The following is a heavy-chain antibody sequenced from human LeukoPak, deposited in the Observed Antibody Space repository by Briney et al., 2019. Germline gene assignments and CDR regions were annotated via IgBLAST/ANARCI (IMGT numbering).Heavy chain of an antibody. CDR2: VSASGGNT. CDR1: GSTFSSYA. V-gene: IGHV3-23*01. CDR3: AKGYSGSYCADY. J-gene: IGHJ4*02. Sequence: PGGSLRLSCAASGSTFSSYAMNWVRQAPGKGLECVSSVSASGGNTHYADSVKGRFTISRDNSKNTLYLQMNSLSAEDTAVYYCAKGYSGSYCADYWGQGTLVTVSS. D-gene: IGHD1-26*01.